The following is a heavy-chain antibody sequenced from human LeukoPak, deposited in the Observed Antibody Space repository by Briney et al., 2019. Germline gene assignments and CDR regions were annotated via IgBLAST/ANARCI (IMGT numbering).Heavy chain of an antibody. CDR2: IYYSGST. D-gene: IGHD6-19*01. CDR3: ARHVSVAVTNFFDY. J-gene: IGHJ4*02. V-gene: IGHV4-39*01. Sequence: SETLSLSCTVSGGSISSSSYYWGWIRQPPGKGLEWIGSIYYSGSTYSNPSLKSRVTISVDTSKNQFSLRLSSVTAADTAVYYCARHVSVAVTNFFDYWGQGTLVTVSS. CDR1: GGSISSSSYY.